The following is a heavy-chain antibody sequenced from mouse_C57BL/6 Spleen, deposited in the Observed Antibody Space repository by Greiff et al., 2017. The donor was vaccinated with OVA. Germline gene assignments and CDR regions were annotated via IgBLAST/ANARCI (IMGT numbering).Heavy chain of an antibody. CDR1: GYTFTSYW. D-gene: IGHD2-5*01. CDR3: ARGSAYYSNFFDY. V-gene: IGHV1-52*01. Sequence: QVQLQQPGAELVRPGSSVKLSCKASGYTFTSYWMHWVKQRPIQGLEWIGNIDPSDSETHYNQKFKDKATLTVDKSSSTAYMQLSSLTSEDSAVYYCARGSAYYSNFFDYWGQGTTLTVSS. CDR2: IDPSDSET. J-gene: IGHJ2*01.